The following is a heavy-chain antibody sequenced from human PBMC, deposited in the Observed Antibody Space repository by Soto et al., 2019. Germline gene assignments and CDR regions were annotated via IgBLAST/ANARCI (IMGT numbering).Heavy chain of an antibody. CDR2: IIPYYNTL. Sequence: QAQVVQSGAEVRKPGSSVKLSCKASEGTFNSYAIAWVRQAPGQGLEWMGGIIPYYNTLNYAQKFQDRVTVTADDSTNTVYMELSSLRSDDTAVYFCASGPSRWYPYFFDSWAQGTLVTVSS. CDR1: EGTFNSYA. J-gene: IGHJ4*02. CDR3: ASGPSRWYPYFFDS. D-gene: IGHD6-13*01. V-gene: IGHV1-69*01.